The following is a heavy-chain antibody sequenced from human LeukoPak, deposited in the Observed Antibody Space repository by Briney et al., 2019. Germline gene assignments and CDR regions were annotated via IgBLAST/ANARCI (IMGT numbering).Heavy chain of an antibody. CDR2: IYYSGNT. CDR1: GGSISSSSYY. V-gene: IGHV4-39*07. CDR3: ASTYYYGSGGLDP. J-gene: IGHJ5*02. D-gene: IGHD3-10*01. Sequence: TSETLSLTCTVSGGSISSSSYYWGWIRQPPGKGLEWIGSIYYSGNTYYNPSLKSRVTISVDTSKNQFSLKLSSVTAADTAVYYCASTYYYGSGGLDPWGQGTLVTVSS.